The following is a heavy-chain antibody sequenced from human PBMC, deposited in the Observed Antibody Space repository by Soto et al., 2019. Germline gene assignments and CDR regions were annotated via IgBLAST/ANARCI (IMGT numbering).Heavy chain of an antibody. V-gene: IGHV3-23*01. Sequence: LSLTCTVSGGSVSSGGYYWSWVRQHPGKGLEWVSGIWGSGDRTFYADSVKGRFTISRDNSRNTLYLQMYSLTAEDTALYYCAKTGPYFCCYCSRYFYGMSVCGQGTTVIVS. CDR1: GGSVSSGGYY. D-gene: IGHD2-21*02. CDR3: AKTGPYFCCYCSRYFYGMSV. CDR2: IWGSGDRT. J-gene: IGHJ6*02.